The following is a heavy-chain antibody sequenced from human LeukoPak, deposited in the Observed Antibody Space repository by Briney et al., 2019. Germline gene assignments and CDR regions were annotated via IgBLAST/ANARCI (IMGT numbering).Heavy chain of an antibody. CDR2: ISAYNGNT. Sequence: ASVKVSCKASGYTFSTYGISWVRQAPGQGLEWMGWISAYNGNTNYAQKLQGRVTMTTDTSTSTAYMELRSLRSDDTAVYYCARALMENSAVDFDYWGQGTLVTVSS. J-gene: IGHJ4*02. CDR3: ARALMENSAVDFDY. D-gene: IGHD1-7*01. CDR1: GYTFSTYG. V-gene: IGHV1-18*01.